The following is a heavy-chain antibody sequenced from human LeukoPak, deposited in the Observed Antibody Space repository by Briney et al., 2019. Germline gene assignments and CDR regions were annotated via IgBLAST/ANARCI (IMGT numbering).Heavy chain of an antibody. J-gene: IGHJ4*02. CDR1: GCTFTNHA. CDR2: INAGNGNT. D-gene: IGHD3-10*01. CDR3: ARGIWVRKDRGYYYDY. Sequence: ASVKVSCKASGCTFTNHAMNWVRQAPGQRLEWMGGINAGNGNTKYSQRFHDRVTITSDTSANAAYMELSSLRSEDTDVYYCARGIWVRKDRGYYYDYWGQGTLVTVSS. V-gene: IGHV1-3*01.